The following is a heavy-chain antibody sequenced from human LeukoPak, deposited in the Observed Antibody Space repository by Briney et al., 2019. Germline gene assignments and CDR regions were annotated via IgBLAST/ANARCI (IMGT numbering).Heavy chain of an antibody. CDR3: AKSATTVTSNFDY. J-gene: IGHJ4*02. D-gene: IGHD4-17*01. V-gene: IGHV3-23*01. CDR2: ISGSGGGT. Sequence: GGSPRLSCAASGFSFSSYNMDWVRQAPGKGLEWVSGISGSGGGTFYADSVRGRFTISRDNSKNTVYLQMNSLRAEDTAVYYCAKSATTVTSNFDYWGQGTLDTVSS. CDR1: GFSFSSYN.